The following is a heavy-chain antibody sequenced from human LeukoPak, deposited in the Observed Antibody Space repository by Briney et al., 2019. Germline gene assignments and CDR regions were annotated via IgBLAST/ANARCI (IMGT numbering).Heavy chain of an antibody. CDR2: IFSSSSYI. J-gene: IGHJ4*02. Sequence: GGSLRLSCAASGFTVSNKYMSWVRQAPGKGLEWVSSIFSSSSYIYYADSVKGRFTISRDSSENTLYLQMNSLRAEDTAVYFCAREFYYDNSGHQGYLDYWGQGTLVTVSS. V-gene: IGHV3-21*04. D-gene: IGHD3-22*01. CDR3: AREFYYDNSGHQGYLDY. CDR1: GFTVSNKY.